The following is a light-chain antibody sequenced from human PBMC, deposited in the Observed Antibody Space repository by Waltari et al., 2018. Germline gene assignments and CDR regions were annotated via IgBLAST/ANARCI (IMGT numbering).Light chain of an antibody. CDR3: AAWDDSLSVWV. V-gene: IGLV1-47*01. CDR1: SSNIGSNY. Sequence: QSVLTQPPSASGTPGQRVTISCSGSSSNIGSNYVYWYQQLPGTAPKLLIYRNTQRPSGVHDRFSGSKSGTSASLAISGLRSEDEADYYCAAWDDSLSVWVFGGGTKLTVL. J-gene: IGLJ3*02. CDR2: RNT.